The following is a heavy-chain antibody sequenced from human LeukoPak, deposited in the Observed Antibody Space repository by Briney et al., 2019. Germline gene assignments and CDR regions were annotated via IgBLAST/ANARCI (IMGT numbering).Heavy chain of an antibody. CDR3: ARDYSSGWPNFDY. J-gene: IGHJ4*02. Sequence: GGSLRLSCAASGFTFSNYGMNWVRQAPGKGLEWVSSIAGGSNTINYADSVKGRFTVSRDNAKNSLYLQMNSLRAEDTAVYYCARDYSSGWPNFDYWGQGTLVTVSS. V-gene: IGHV3-21*01. CDR2: IAGGSNTI. CDR1: GFTFSNYG. D-gene: IGHD6-19*01.